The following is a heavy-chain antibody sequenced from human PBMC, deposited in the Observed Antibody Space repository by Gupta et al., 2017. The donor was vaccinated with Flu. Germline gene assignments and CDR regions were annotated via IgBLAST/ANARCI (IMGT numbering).Heavy chain of an antibody. CDR2: TSVYNGDT. Sequence: QVQLVQSGGEVKKPGASLRVSCKASGYTLRSYGINWVRQAPGQGLEWMAWTSVYNGDTRYAQKFQGRLTVTTDTSTATAYMELRSLTSDDTAVYFCARDRSGVWGLEYWGQGTQVNVSS. J-gene: IGHJ4*02. V-gene: IGHV1-18*01. CDR1: GYTLRSYG. CDR3: ARDRSGVWGLEY. D-gene: IGHD2-21*02.